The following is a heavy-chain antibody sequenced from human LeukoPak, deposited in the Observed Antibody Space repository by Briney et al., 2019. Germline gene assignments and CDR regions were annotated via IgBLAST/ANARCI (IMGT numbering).Heavy chain of an antibody. D-gene: IGHD5-12*01. Sequence: GGSLRLSCAASGFTFSNAWMSWVRRAPGKGLEWVGRIKSKTDGGTTDYAAPVKGRFTISRDASKNTLSLQMNSLKTEDTAVYWCTTEGYSGYEPFDYWGEGILVTVSS. CDR3: TTEGYSGYEPFDY. CDR1: GFTFSNAW. CDR2: IKSKTDGGTT. V-gene: IGHV3-15*01. J-gene: IGHJ4*02.